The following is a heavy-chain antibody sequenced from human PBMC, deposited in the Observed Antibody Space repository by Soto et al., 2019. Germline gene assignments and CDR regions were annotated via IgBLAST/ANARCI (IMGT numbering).Heavy chain of an antibody. CDR1: GYTFTNYA. D-gene: IGHD2-15*01. J-gene: IGHJ4*02. V-gene: IGHV1-18*04. CDR2: VSPYNGIA. Sequence: ASVKVSCKTSGYTFTNYAISWVRQTPGQGLEWMGWVSPYNGIANYTQKFQGRVTMTTDTSTATAHMELTSPRSDDTAMYYCARGIYLILAAPDYWGQGTLVTVSS. CDR3: ARGIYLILAAPDY.